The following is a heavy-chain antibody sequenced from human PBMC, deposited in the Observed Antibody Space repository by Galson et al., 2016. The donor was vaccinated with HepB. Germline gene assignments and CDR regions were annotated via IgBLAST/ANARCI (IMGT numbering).Heavy chain of an antibody. CDR1: GFSFSSYG. CDR3: VGAAAEGWFDP. Sequence: SLRLSCAASGFSFSSYGMHWVRQAPGKGLEWVAAIWHDGNNKYYIDSVKGRFTISRDTSKNTLYLQMNSLRVEDTATYYCVGAAAEGWFDPWGQGTLVTVSS. J-gene: IGHJ5*02. V-gene: IGHV3-33*03. D-gene: IGHD6-13*01. CDR2: IWHDGNNK.